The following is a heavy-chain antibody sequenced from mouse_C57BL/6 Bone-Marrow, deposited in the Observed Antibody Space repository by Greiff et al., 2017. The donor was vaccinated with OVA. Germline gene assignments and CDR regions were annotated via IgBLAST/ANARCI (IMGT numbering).Heavy chain of an antibody. V-gene: IGHV5-9-1*02. CDR2: ISSGGDYI. Sequence: DVMLVESGEGLVKPGGSLKLSCAASGFTFSSYAMSWVRQTPEKRLEWVAYISSGGDYIYYADTVKGRFTISRDNARNTLYLQMSSLKSEDTAMYYCTRHITTVPRYYAMDYWGQGTSVTVSS. D-gene: IGHD1-1*01. J-gene: IGHJ4*01. CDR1: GFTFSSYA. CDR3: TRHITTVPRYYAMDY.